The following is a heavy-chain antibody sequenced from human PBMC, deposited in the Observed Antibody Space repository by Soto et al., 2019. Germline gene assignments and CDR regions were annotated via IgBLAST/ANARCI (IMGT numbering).Heavy chain of an antibody. CDR3: ARDLVATGPLDY. D-gene: IGHD5-12*01. CDR2: IIPIFGTA. CDR1: GGTFSSYA. V-gene: IGHV1-69*06. J-gene: IGHJ4*02. Sequence: SVKVSCKASGGTFSSYAISWVRQAPGQGLEWMGGIIPIFGTANYAQKFQGRVTITADKSTSTAYMELSSLRSEDTAVYYCARDLVATGPLDYWGQGTRFTVSS.